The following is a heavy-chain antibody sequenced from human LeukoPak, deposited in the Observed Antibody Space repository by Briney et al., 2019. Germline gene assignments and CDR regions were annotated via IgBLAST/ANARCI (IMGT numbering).Heavy chain of an antibody. Sequence: ASVKVSCKASGYTFTDYYVHWVRQAPGLGLEWMGIINPLRGITIYAQKFQGRVTMTSDTSTNMVYMELSSLISEDTAVYYCTRTIGYRPVAGLKEKWFDPWGQGTLVTVSS. CDR3: TRTIGYRPVAGLKEKWFDP. D-gene: IGHD6-19*01. CDR1: GYTFTDYY. V-gene: IGHV1-46*01. CDR2: INPLRGIT. J-gene: IGHJ5*02.